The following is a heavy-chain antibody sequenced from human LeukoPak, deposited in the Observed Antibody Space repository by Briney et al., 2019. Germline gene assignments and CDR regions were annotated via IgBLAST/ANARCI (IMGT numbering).Heavy chain of an antibody. D-gene: IGHD3-10*01. CDR2: IRSKANSYAT. J-gene: IGHJ4*02. CDR1: GFTFCGSA. CDR3: TRRSGSYYNDFDY. V-gene: IGHV3-73*01. Sequence: GGSLKLSCAASGFTFCGSAMHWLRQASGKGLEWVGRIRSKANSYATAYAASVKGRFTISRDDSKNTAYLQMNSLKTEDTAVYYCTRRSGSYYNDFDYWGQGTLVTVSS.